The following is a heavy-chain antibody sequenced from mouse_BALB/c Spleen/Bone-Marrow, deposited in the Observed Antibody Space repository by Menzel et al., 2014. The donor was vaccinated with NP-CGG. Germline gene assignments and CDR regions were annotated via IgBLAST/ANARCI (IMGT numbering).Heavy chain of an antibody. J-gene: IGHJ3*01. CDR3: ARHAYYDQTEVSFVY. D-gene: IGHD2-4*01. Sequence: EVKLMESGGGLVKSGVSLKLSCAASGFTFSNYGMSWVRQTPEKRLEWVATISGGGSYTFYSDSVKGRFTISRDNAKNNLYLQLSSLRSEDTALYYCARHAYYDQTEVSFVYWGQGTLVTVSA. CDR2: ISGGGSYT. V-gene: IGHV5-9-2*01. CDR1: GFTFSNYG.